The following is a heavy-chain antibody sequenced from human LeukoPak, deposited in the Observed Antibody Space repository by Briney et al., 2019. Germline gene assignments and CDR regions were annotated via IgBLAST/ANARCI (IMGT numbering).Heavy chain of an antibody. CDR3: ARGHYDVLAASYKWTPDY. V-gene: IGHV3-21*01. J-gene: IGHJ4*02. CDR2: ITSGGDYI. CDR1: GFTFNTFN. Sequence: PGGSLRLSCAASGFTFNTFNMNWVRQAPGKGLEWVSSITSGGDYIYYADTVKGRFTTSRDNAKNSLSLQLNSLRVEDTAVYYCARGHYDVLAASYKWTPDYWGQGTLVTVSS. D-gene: IGHD3-9*01.